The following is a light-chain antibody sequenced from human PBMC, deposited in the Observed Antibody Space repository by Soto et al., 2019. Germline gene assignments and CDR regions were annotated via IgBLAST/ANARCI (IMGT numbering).Light chain of an antibody. V-gene: IGLV2-14*01. J-gene: IGLJ1*01. Sequence: QSALTQPASVSGSPGQSVTISCTGTSSDFGTYNYVSWYQQHPGKAPKLRIYEVSNRPSGVSNRFSGFKSGNTASLTISGLQAEDEADYYCSSYTTSSSYVFGTRTKLTVL. CDR3: SSYTTSSSYV. CDR1: SSDFGTYNY. CDR2: EVS.